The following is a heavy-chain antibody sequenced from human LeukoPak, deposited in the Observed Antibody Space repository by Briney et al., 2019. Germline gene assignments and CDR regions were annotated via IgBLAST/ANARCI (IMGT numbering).Heavy chain of an antibody. CDR1: GFTVSSNY. Sequence: PGGSLRLSCAASGFTVSSNYMSWVRQAPGKGLGGVSVIYSGGSTYYADSVKGRFTISRHNSKNTLYLQMNSLRAEDTAVYYCARVARYSGYAVIDYWGQGTLVTVSS. CDR2: IYSGGST. CDR3: ARVARYSGYAVIDY. V-gene: IGHV3-53*04. D-gene: IGHD5-12*01. J-gene: IGHJ4*02.